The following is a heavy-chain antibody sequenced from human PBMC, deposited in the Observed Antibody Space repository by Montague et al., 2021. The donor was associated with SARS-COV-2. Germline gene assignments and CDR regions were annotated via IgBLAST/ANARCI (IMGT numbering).Heavy chain of an antibody. V-gene: IGHV4-61*01. J-gene: IGHJ4*01. CDR1: GGSISSSSYY. CDR2: ISSTGST. Sequence: SETLSLTCPVSGGSISSSSYYWSWIRQPPGKGLEWIGYISSTGSTYYNPSLKSRLTISVDTSENQFSLKLTSVTAADTAVYYCARKVVLAECFDFWGHGTLVAVSS. D-gene: IGHD2-15*01. CDR3: ARKVVLAECFDF.